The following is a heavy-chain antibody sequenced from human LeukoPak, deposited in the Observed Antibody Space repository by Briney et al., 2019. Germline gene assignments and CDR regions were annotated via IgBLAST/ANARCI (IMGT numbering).Heavy chain of an antibody. CDR1: GGSISSYY. V-gene: IGHV4-59*08. Sequence: PSETLSLTCTVSGGSISSYYWSWIRQPPGKGLEWIGYIYYSGSTNYNPPLKSRVTISVDTSKNQFSLKLSSVTAADTAVYYCARHGLGYDFWSGYPYYYYMDVWGKGTTVTVSS. CDR2: IYYSGST. D-gene: IGHD3-3*01. CDR3: ARHGLGYDFWSGYPYYYYMDV. J-gene: IGHJ6*03.